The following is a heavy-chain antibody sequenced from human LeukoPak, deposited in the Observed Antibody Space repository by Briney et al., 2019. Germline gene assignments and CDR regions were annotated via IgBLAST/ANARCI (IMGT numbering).Heavy chain of an antibody. D-gene: IGHD4-23*01. CDR2: IKSDGTIT. Sequence: GGSLRLSCAASGFTFSSYWMHCVRQAPGKGLVWVSRIKSDGTITSYADSVKGRFTISRDNAKNTLYLQMNSLRAEDTAVYYCARGNSGNSFYWGQGTLVTVSS. V-gene: IGHV3-74*01. J-gene: IGHJ4*02. CDR1: GFTFSSYW. CDR3: ARGNSGNSFY.